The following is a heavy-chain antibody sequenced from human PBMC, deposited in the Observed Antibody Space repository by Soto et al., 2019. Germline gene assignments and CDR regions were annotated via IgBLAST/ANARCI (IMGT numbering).Heavy chain of an antibody. CDR1: GFTFSSYG. V-gene: IGHV3-33*01. D-gene: IGHD2-21*02. Sequence: QVQLVESGGGVVQPGRSLRLSCAASGFTFSSYGMHWVRQAPGKGLEWVAVIWYDGSNKYYADSVKGRFTISRDNSKNTLYLQINSLRAEDTAVYYCASLGGNSDYWGQGTLVTVSS. J-gene: IGHJ4*02. CDR3: ASLGGNSDY. CDR2: IWYDGSNK.